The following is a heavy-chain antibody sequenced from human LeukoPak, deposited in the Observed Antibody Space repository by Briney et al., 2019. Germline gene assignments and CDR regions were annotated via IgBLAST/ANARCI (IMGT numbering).Heavy chain of an antibody. Sequence: GGSLRLSCVADGFIIGSYWMSWVRQAPGRGMEWVANIRQDGSEKYYVDSVKGRLTISRDNAKNSLYLQMNNLTAADTAIYYCARAGYYGDDAFDLWGQGTRVTVSS. D-gene: IGHD2/OR15-2a*01. CDR2: IRQDGSEK. J-gene: IGHJ3*01. CDR1: GFIIGSYW. V-gene: IGHV3-7*01. CDR3: ARAGYYGDDAFDL.